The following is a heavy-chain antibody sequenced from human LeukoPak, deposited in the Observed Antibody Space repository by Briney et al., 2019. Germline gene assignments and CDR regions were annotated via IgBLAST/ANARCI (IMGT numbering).Heavy chain of an antibody. CDR3: ARDLDDILTGYYSAVLGY. Sequence: QAGGSLRLSCAASGFTFSSHAMHWVRQAPGKGLEWVAVISYDGSNKYYADSVKGRFTISRDNSKNTLYLQMNSLRAEDTAVYYCARDLDDILTGYYSAVLGYWGQGTLVTVSS. D-gene: IGHD3-9*01. CDR1: GFTFSSHA. V-gene: IGHV3-30-3*01. CDR2: ISYDGSNK. J-gene: IGHJ4*02.